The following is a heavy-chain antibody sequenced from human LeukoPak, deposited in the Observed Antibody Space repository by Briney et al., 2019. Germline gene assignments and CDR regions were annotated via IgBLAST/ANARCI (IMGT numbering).Heavy chain of an antibody. V-gene: IGHV3-7*01. CDR1: GFTFGSYD. CDR2: IKQDGSEK. CDR3: AKDLAYCGGDCHSHYYYGMDV. D-gene: IGHD2-21*02. Sequence: GGSLRLSCAASGFTFGSYDLSWVRQAPGKGLEWVANIKQDGSEKYYVDSVKGRFTISRDNSKNTLYLQMNSLRAEDTAVYYCAKDLAYCGGDCHSHYYYGMDVWGQGTTVTVSS. J-gene: IGHJ6*02.